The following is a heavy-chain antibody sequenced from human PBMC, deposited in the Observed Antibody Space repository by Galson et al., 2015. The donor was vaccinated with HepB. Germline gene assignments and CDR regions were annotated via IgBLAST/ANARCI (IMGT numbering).Heavy chain of an antibody. CDR2: ITGNGANT. V-gene: IGHV3-23*01. J-gene: IGHJ5*02. D-gene: IGHD2-21*01. Sequence: SLRLSCAASGFTFTNYAMTWVRQAPGKGLEWVSTITGNGANTYFADSVKGRFTISRDNSKNDLYLHVNSLRAEDTAVYFCAKELNPFASLGWYDPWGQGTLVTVSS. CDR3: AKELNPFASLGWYDP. CDR1: GFTFTNYA.